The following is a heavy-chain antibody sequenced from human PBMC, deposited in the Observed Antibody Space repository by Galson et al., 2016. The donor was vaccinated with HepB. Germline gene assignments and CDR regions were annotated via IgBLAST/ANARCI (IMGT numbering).Heavy chain of an antibody. V-gene: IGHV3-23*01. J-gene: IGHJ5*02. CDR1: GFTFSSYA. CDR3: AKGTLPYCSGGTCYPLDH. D-gene: IGHD2-15*01. CDR2: ITDSGDNS. Sequence: SLRLSCAASGFTFSSYAMIWARQAPGKGLEWLSVITDSGDNSFHAVSVRGRFTISRDNSKNTLYLQMNSLRVEDTAVYYCAKGTLPYCSGGTCYPLDHWGQGTLVTVSS.